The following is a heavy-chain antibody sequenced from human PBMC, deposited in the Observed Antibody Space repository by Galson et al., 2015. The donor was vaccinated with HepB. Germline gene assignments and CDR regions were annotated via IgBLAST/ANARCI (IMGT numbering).Heavy chain of an antibody. CDR2: IDPSDSYT. D-gene: IGHD2-15*01. CDR3: ARTPVVAATLGWYVDL. V-gene: IGHV5-10-1*01. Sequence: QSGAEVKKPGESLRISCKGSGYSFTSYWISWVRQMPGKGLEWMGRIDPSDSYTNYSPSFQGHVTISADKSISTAYLQWSSLKASDTAMYYCARTPVVAATLGWYVDLWGRGTLVTVSS. CDR1: GYSFTSYW. J-gene: IGHJ2*01.